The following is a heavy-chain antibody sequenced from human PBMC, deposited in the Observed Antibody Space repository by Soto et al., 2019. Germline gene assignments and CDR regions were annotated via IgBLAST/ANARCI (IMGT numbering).Heavy chain of an antibody. D-gene: IGHD6-13*01. CDR3: TRHRRDIAAAGAILYYGMDV. CDR2: IRSKANSYAT. CDR1: GFTFSGSA. J-gene: IGHJ6*02. V-gene: IGHV3-73*01. Sequence: PGGSLRLSCAASGFTFSGSAMHWVRQASGKGLEWVGRIRSKANSYATAYAASVKGRFTISRDDSKNTAYLQMNSLKTEDTAVYYCTRHRRDIAAAGAILYYGMDVWGQGTTVTVSS.